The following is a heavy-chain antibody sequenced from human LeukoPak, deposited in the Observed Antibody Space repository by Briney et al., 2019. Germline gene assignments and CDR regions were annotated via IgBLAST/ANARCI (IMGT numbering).Heavy chain of an antibody. J-gene: IGHJ4*02. CDR2: INPNSGGT. V-gene: IGHV1-2*06. D-gene: IGHD4-17*01. CDR3: ARQGDYDRKFDY. Sequence: GASVKVSCKASGYTFTGYYMHWVRQAPGQGLEWMGRINPNSGGTNYAQKFQGRVTMTRDTSISTAYMELSRLRSDDTAGYYCARQGDYDRKFDYWGQGTLVTVSS. CDR1: GYTFTGYY.